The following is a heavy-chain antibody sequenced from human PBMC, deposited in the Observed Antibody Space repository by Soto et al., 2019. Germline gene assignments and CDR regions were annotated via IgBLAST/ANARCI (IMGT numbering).Heavy chain of an antibody. V-gene: IGHV4-34*01. J-gene: IGHJ4*02. CDR3: ARGRPGGYDFWSGYSSGFDY. CDR2: INHSGST. Sequence: SETLSLTCAVYGGSFSGYYWSRIRQPPGKGLEWIGEINHSGSTNYNPSLKSRVTISVDTSKNQFSLKLSSVTAADTAVYYCARGRPGGYDFWSGYSSGFDYWGQGTLVTVSS. D-gene: IGHD3-3*01. CDR1: GGSFSGYY.